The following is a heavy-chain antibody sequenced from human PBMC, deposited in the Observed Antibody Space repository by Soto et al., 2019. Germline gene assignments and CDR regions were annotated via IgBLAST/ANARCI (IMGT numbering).Heavy chain of an antibody. Sequence: GGSLRLSCAASGFTFSSYSMSWVRQAPGKGLEWVSSISSSSSYIYYADSVKGRFTISRDNAKNSLYLQMNSLRAEDTAVYYCASPTHSYRSSPPTPAYWGQGTLVTVSS. CDR1: GFTFSSYS. D-gene: IGHD6-13*01. CDR2: ISSSSSYI. CDR3: ASPTHSYRSSPPTPAY. V-gene: IGHV3-21*01. J-gene: IGHJ4*02.